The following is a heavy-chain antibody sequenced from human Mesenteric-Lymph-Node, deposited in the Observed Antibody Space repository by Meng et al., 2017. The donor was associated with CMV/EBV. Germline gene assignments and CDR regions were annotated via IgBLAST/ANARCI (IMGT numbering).Heavy chain of an antibody. D-gene: IGHD2-2*02. CDR2: IIPILGIA. CDR3: ARVRYCSSTSCYTWPSLTYYYYGMDV. CDR1: GGTFSSYA. V-gene: IGHV1-69*10. J-gene: IGHJ6*02. Sequence: SVKVSCKASGGTFSSYAISWVRQAPGQGLEWMGGIIPILGIANYAQKFQGRVTITADKSTSTAYMELSSLRSEDTAVYYCARVRYCSSTSCYTWPSLTYYYYGMDVWGQGTTVTVSS.